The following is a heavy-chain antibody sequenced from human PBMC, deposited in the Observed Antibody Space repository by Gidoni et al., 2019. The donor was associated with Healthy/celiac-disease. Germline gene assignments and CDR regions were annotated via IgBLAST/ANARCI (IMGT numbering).Heavy chain of an antibody. CDR1: GGSFSGYY. CDR2: INHSGST. CDR3: ALYSYGDYAWDY. D-gene: IGHD4-17*01. J-gene: IGHJ4*02. Sequence: QVQLQQWGAGLLKPSETLSLTCAVYGGSFSGYYWSWIRQPPGKGLEWIGEINHSGSTNYNPSLKSRVTISVDTSKIQFSLKLSSVTAADTAVYYCALYSYGDYAWDYWGQGTLVTVSS. V-gene: IGHV4-34*01.